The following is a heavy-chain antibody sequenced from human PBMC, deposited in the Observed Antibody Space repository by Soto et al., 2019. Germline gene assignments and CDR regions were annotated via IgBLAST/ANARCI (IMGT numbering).Heavy chain of an antibody. V-gene: IGHV1-18*01. CDR1: GYAFTTSG. CDR3: ARDDIAVRPGWFDP. CDR2: ISAYNGDT. Sequence: GPEVKKPGASVKVSCKPSGYAFTTSGISWVRQAPGQGLEWMGWISAYNGDTNYAQKFQGRVTMTTDTSTSTAYMELRSLRSDDTAVYYCARDDIAVRPGWFDPWGQGSLVTVSS. D-gene: IGHD6-6*01. J-gene: IGHJ5*02.